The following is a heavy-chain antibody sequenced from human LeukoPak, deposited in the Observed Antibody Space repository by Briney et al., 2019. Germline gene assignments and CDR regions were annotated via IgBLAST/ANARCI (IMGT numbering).Heavy chain of an antibody. CDR1: GFTFSSYE. D-gene: IGHD2-15*01. CDR2: ISSSGSTI. J-gene: IGHJ4*02. CDR3: ARGVVVAANDS. V-gene: IGHV3-48*03. Sequence: GGSLRLSCAASGFTFSSYEMNWVRQAPGKGLEWVSYISSSGSTIYYADSVKGRFTISRDNAKNSLYLQMNSLRAEDTAVYYCARGVVVAANDSWGQGTLVTVSS.